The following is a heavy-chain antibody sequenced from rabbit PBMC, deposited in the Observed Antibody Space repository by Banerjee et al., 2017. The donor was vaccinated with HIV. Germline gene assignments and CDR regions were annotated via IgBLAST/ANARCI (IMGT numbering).Heavy chain of an antibody. J-gene: IGHJ4*01. CDR3: ARDLAGVIGWNFNL. V-gene: IGHV1S43*01. D-gene: IGHD4-1*01. Sequence: QSLEESGGGLVQPEGSLALTCKASGFTISSNYYMCWVRQAPGKGLEWIGCIYAGSGGAYYASWAKGRFTITRSTSLNTVTLQMTSLTAADTATYFCARDLAGVIGWNFNLWGPGTLVTVS. CDR2: IYAGSGGA. CDR1: GFTISSNYY.